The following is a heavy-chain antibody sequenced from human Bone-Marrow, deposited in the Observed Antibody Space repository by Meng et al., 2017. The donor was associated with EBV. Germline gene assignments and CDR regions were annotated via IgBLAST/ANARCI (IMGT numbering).Heavy chain of an antibody. Sequence: QLQLRESGPGQVKPSEXLSLTCTVXGDSISSFYYWGWIRQPPGRGLEWIGSVHYSGSTYYNPSLKSRVTISVDTSKNQFSLKLSSVTAADTAVYYCARDKGDLGLLTGYFYYFDYWGQGTLVTVSS. D-gene: IGHD3-9*01. V-gene: IGHV4-39*07. CDR3: ARDKGDLGLLTGYFYYFDY. J-gene: IGHJ4*02. CDR1: GDSISSFYY. CDR2: VHYSGST.